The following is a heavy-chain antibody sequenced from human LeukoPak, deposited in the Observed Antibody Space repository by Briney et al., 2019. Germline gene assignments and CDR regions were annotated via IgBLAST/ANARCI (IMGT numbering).Heavy chain of an antibody. Sequence: PGGSLRLSCAASGFTFSSYSMNWVRQAPGKGLEWVAVISYDGSNKYYADSVKGRFTISRDNSKNTLYLQMNSLRAEDTAVYYCSRYFDDGGFDYWGQGTLVTVSS. D-gene: IGHD3-9*01. CDR3: SRYFDDGGFDY. CDR2: ISYDGSNK. J-gene: IGHJ4*02. CDR1: GFTFSSYS. V-gene: IGHV3-30*03.